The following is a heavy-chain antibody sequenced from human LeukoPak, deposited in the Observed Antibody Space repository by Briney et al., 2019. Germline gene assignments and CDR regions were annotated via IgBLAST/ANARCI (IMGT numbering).Heavy chain of an antibody. CDR2: IYPGDSDT. CDR3: ARLRPQDAFDI. J-gene: IGHJ3*02. CDR1: GYSFTSHW. V-gene: IGHV5-51*01. Sequence: GESLKISCKGSGYSFTSHWIGWVRKKPGKGLEWMGVIYPGDSDTRYSPSFQGQVTISADKSISTAYLQWSSLKASDTAMYYCARLRPQDAFDIWGQGTMVTVSS.